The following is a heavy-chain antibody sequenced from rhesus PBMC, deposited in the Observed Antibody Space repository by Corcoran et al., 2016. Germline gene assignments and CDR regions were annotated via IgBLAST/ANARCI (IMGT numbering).Heavy chain of an antibody. CDR1: GFSLPTSGMG. Sequence: QVTLKESGPALVKPTQTLTLTCPFSGFSLPTSGMGVGWIRQPPRKALEWLARIYWNDDKRYSTSLKSRLTISKDTYKNQVVLTMANMDPVDTATYYCARGGVGAAADFDYWGQGVLVTVSA. J-gene: IGHJ4*01. D-gene: IGHD6-43*01. V-gene: IGHV2-174*01. CDR3: ARGGVGAAADFDY. CDR2: IYWNDDK.